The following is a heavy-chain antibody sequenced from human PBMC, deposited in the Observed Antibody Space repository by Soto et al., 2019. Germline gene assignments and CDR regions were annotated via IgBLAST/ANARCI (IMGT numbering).Heavy chain of an antibody. CDR3: STRAYDTNGYYRFDP. V-gene: IGHV4-34*01. D-gene: IGHD3-22*01. Sequence: QVQLQQWGAGLLKPSETLSLTCAVYGGSFSGHSWTWIRQSPGKGLEWIGDINHSGRVNYSPSLKSRVTISLDPSKNQFSLTLSAVTAADTARYYCSTRAYDTNGYYRFDPWGQGTLVTVSS. J-gene: IGHJ5*01. CDR1: GGSFSGHS. CDR2: INHSGRV.